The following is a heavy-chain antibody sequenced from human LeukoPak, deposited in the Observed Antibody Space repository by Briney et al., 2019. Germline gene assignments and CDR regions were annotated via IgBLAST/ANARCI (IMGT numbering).Heavy chain of an antibody. Sequence: GGSLRLSCAASGFTFDDYTMHWVRQAPGKGLEWVSLISWDGGSTYYADSVKGRFTISRDNSKNSLYLQMNSLSTEDTALYYCAKDLAPTLTSGFDYWGQGTLVTVSS. CDR3: AKDLAPTLTSGFDY. J-gene: IGHJ4*02. V-gene: IGHV3-43*01. CDR2: ISWDGGST. D-gene: IGHD3-16*01. CDR1: GFTFDDYT.